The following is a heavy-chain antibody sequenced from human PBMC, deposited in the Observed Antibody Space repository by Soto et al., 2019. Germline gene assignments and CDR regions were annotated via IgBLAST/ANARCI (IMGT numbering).Heavy chain of an antibody. J-gene: IGHJ4*02. V-gene: IGHV4-28*01. CDR3: ARYYYGSGTLYYFDY. CDR2: IYYSGTT. D-gene: IGHD3-10*01. CDR1: GYSISSSNW. Sequence: SETLSLTCAVSGYSISSSNWWGWIRQPPGKGLEWIGYIYYSGTTYYNPSLKSRVTMSVDTSKNQFSLKLTSVTAVDTAVYYCARYYYGSGTLYYFDYWGQGTLVTVSS.